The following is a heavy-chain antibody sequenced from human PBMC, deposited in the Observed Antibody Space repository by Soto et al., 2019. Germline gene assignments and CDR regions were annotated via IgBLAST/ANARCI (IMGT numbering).Heavy chain of an antibody. CDR3: ARRQERCGPTYFDY. CDR2: MNPCTGKA. Sequence: QVQLVQSGAEVKRPGASLRVSCQASGYTFTPYDINWVRQAPGQGLEWMGWMNPCTGKAGYAQKFQGRVTMTRDTSISTAYMELSSLRSEDTAVYYCARRQERCGPTYFDYWGLGTLVTVSS. D-gene: IGHD4-17*01. J-gene: IGHJ4*02. CDR1: GYTFTPYD. V-gene: IGHV1-8*01.